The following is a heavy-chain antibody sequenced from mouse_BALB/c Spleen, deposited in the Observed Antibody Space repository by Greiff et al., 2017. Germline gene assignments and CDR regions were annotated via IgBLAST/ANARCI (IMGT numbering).Heavy chain of an antibody. V-gene: IGHV1-67*01. D-gene: IGHD2-2*01. CDR2: ISTYYGNT. CDR3: ARSDGYDVRYAMDD. CDR1: SYTFTDYA. Sequence: QVQLQQSGPELVRPGVSVKISCKGSSYTFTDYAMHWVKQSHAKSLEWIGVISTYYGNTNYNQKFKGKATMTVDKSSSTAYMELARLTSEDSAVYYCARSDGYDVRYAMDDWGQGTSVTVSS. J-gene: IGHJ4*01.